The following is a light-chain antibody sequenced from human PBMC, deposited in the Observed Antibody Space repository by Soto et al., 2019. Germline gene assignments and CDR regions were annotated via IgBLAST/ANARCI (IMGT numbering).Light chain of an antibody. J-gene: IGKJ2*02. V-gene: IGKV1-5*03. CDR2: KAY. Sequence: DIQMTQSPSTLSASVGDRVTITCRASQSISSWLAWYQQKPGKAPKLLIYKAYSLESGVPSRFSGNGSGTEFTLTISSLHPDDFATYYCQQYNSYPCTLGQGTKLEI. CDR1: QSISSW. CDR3: QQYNSYPCT.